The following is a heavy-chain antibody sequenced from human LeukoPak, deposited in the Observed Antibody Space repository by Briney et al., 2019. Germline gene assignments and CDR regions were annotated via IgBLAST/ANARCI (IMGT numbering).Heavy chain of an antibody. D-gene: IGHD1-26*01. J-gene: IGHJ4*02. CDR3: ATLSGYFHH. CDR2: ISGSGGST. Sequence: ETLSLTCTVSGGSISDYYWSWIRQPPGKGLEWVSTISGSGGSTYYADSVKGRFTISRDTSKNALYLQMNSLRAEDTAIYYCATLSGYFHHWGQGTLVTVSS. V-gene: IGHV3-23*01. CDR1: GGSISDYY.